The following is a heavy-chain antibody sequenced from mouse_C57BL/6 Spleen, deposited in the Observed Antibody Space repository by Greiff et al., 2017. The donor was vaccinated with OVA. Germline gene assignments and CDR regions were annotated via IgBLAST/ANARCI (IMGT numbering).Heavy chain of an antibody. CDR1: GYSITSGYY. Sequence: EVKLMESGPGLVKPSQSLSLTCSVTGYSITSGYYWNWIRQFPGNKLEWMGYISYDGSNNYNPSLKNRISITRDTSKNQFFLKLNSVTTEDTATYYCARGDYDGLNYWGQGTTLTVSS. CDR3: ARGDYDGLNY. V-gene: IGHV3-6*01. J-gene: IGHJ2*01. CDR2: ISYDGSN. D-gene: IGHD2-4*01.